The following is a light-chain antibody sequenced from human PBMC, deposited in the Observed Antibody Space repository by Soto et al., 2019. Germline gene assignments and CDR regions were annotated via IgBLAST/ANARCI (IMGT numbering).Light chain of an antibody. J-gene: IGKJ5*01. Sequence: AIPMTQSPSPLSAFPGDTVTLTCRASQDIGSLSAWYQQKPGRAPKVLISVASNLHGGVPSRFSGSGSRTDFTLTINRLQSEDFATCYCQHYLSYPITFGQGTRLEIK. CDR3: QHYLSYPIT. CDR2: VAS. CDR1: QDIGSL. V-gene: IGKV1-8*01.